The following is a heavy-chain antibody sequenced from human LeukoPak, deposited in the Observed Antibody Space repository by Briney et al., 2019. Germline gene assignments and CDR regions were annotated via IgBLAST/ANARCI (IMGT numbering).Heavy chain of an antibody. D-gene: IGHD2-21*02. J-gene: IGHJ4*02. Sequence: GGSLRLSCAFSGFTFRTYWMNWVRQVPGKGLVWVSRINADGSSISYADSVKGRFTISRDNAKNTLYLQMNSLRAEDTAVYYCAREGISSYCGGDCYNFDSWGQGTLVTVSS. CDR2: INADGSSI. CDR1: GFTFRTYW. V-gene: IGHV3-74*01. CDR3: AREGISSYCGGDCYNFDS.